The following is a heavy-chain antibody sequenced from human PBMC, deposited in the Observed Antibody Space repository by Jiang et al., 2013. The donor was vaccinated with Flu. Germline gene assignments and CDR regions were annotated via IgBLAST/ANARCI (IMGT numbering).Heavy chain of an antibody. CDR1: GFTFTSSA. J-gene: IGHJ6*02. V-gene: IGHV1-58*01. Sequence: SGAEVKKPGTSVKVSCKASGFTFTSSAVQWVRQARGQRLEWIGWIVVGSGNTNYAQKFQERVTITRDMSTSTAYMELSSLRSEDTAVYYCAADDPYYGMDVWGQGTTVTVSS. CDR3: AADDPYYGMDV. CDR2: IVVGSGNT.